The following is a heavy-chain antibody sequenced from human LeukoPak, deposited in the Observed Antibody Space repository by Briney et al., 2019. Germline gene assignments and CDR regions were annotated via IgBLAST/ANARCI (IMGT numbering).Heavy chain of an antibody. CDR3: ARGGLWFGELLLVSGGWFDP. CDR2: ISAHNGNT. V-gene: IGHV1-18*01. Sequence: GASVKVSCKASGYTFTSYGISWVRQAPGQGLEWMGWISAHNGNTNYAQKLQGRVTMTTDTSTSTAYMELRSLRSDDTAVYYCARGGLWFGELLLVSGGWFDPWGQGTLVTVSS. J-gene: IGHJ5*02. D-gene: IGHD3-10*01. CDR1: GYTFTSYG.